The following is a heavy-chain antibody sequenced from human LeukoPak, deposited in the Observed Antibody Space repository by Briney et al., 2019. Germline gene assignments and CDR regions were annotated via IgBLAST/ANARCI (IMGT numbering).Heavy chain of an antibody. D-gene: IGHD1-26*01. CDR3: ARGDLDGARELLPRFDY. CDR2: IYPGDSDT. CDR1: GYSFTSYW. J-gene: IGHJ4*02. V-gene: IGHV5-51*01. Sequence: GESLKISCKGSGYSFTSYWIGWVRQMPGKGLEWMGIIYPGDSDTRYSPSFQGQVTISADKSISTAYLQWSSLKASDTAMYYCARGDLDGARELLPRFDYWGQGTLVTVSS.